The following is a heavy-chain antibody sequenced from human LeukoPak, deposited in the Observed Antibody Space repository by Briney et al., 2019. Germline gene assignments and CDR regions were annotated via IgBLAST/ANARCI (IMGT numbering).Heavy chain of an antibody. CDR3: VRGFLAHFYGSSSHDY. Sequence: SETLSLTCAVYGGSFSDYYWAWIRQPPGKGLEWIGEINHNGGINYNPSLKSRVTLSLDTSMNHVSLRLTSVTAADTGVYYCVRGFLAHFYGSSSHDYWGQGTLVSVSS. CDR2: INHNGGI. D-gene: IGHD3-10*01. CDR1: GGSFSDYY. V-gene: IGHV4-34*01. J-gene: IGHJ4*02.